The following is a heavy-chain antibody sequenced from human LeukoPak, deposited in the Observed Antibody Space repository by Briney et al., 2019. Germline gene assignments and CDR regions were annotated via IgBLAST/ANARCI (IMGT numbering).Heavy chain of an antibody. D-gene: IGHD4-17*01. Sequence: SETLSLTCTVSGGSLKGYYWGWIRQPPGKGLECIGYIHSSEGTAHNASLKSRLTISLDTSKNQFSLTLSSVTAADTAVYYCARHVYGEGMVVWGKGTTVTVSS. V-gene: IGHV4-59*08. CDR1: GGSLKGYY. J-gene: IGHJ6*04. CDR2: IHSSEGT. CDR3: ARHVYGEGMVV.